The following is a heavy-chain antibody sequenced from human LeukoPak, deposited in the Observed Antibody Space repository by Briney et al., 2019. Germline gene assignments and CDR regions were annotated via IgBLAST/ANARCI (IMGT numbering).Heavy chain of an antibody. CDR3: GSSGTDTRFDY. Sequence: PGGSLRLSCAASGFTVSSNHMSWVRQAPGKGLEWASIIYSSGTTYYAESVKGRFTISRDNSKNMLYLQMNSLRAEDTAVYYCGSSGTDTRFDYWGQGTLVTVSS. D-gene: IGHD3-10*01. CDR2: IYSSGTT. J-gene: IGHJ4*02. CDR1: GFTVSSNH. V-gene: IGHV3-53*01.